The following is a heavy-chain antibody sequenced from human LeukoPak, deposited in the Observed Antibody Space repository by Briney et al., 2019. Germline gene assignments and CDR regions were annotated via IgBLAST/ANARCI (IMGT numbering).Heavy chain of an antibody. CDR1: GFTFSSYG. V-gene: IGHV3-30*18. Sequence: PGGSLRLSCAASGFTFSSYGMHWVRQAPGKGLGWVAVISYDGSNKYYADSVKGRFTISRDNSKNTLYLQMNSLRAEDTAVYYCAKGPLQNYYYYMDVWGKGTTVTVSS. D-gene: IGHD4-11*01. J-gene: IGHJ6*03. CDR3: AKGPLQNYYYYMDV. CDR2: ISYDGSNK.